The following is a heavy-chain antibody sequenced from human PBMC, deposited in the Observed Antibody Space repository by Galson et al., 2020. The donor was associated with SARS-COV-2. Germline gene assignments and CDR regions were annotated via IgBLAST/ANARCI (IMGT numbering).Heavy chain of an antibody. D-gene: IGHD3-3*01. CDR3: AIGNRPYYDFWSGYISGMDV. CDR2: ISSSGSTI. V-gene: IGHV3-48*03. Sequence: GGSLRLSCAASGFTFSSYEMNWVRQAPGKGLEWVSYISSSGSTIYYADSVKGRFTISRDNAKNSLYLQMNSLRAEDTAVYYCAIGNRPYYDFWSGYISGMDVWGQGTTVTVSS. CDR1: GFTFSSYE. J-gene: IGHJ6*02.